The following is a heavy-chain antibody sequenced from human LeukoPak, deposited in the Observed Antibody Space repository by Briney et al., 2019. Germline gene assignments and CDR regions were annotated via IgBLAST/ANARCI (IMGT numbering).Heavy chain of an antibody. CDR2: ISAYNGNT. Sequence: ASVKVSCKASGYTFTSYGISWVRQAPGQGLEWMGWISAYNGNTNYAQKLQGRVTMTTDTSTSTAYMELRSLRSDDTAVYYCARDGMVRGIYYYYGMDVWGQGTTVTVSS. CDR1: GYTFTSYG. D-gene: IGHD3-10*01. J-gene: IGHJ6*02. V-gene: IGHV1-18*01. CDR3: ARDGMVRGIYYYYGMDV.